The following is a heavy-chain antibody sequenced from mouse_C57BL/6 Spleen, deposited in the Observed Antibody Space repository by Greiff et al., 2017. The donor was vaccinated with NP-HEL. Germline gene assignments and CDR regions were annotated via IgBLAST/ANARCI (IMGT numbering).Heavy chain of an antibody. CDR3: ARRGLRGYFDV. J-gene: IGHJ1*03. D-gene: IGHD2-4*01. V-gene: IGHV1-61*01. CDR2: IYPSDSET. Sequence: VQLQQPGAELVRPGSSVKLSCKASGYTFTSYWMDWVKQRPGQGLEWIGNIYPSDSETHYNQKFKDKATLTVDKSSSTAYMQLSSLTSEDSAVYYCARRGLRGYFDVWGTGTTVTVSS. CDR1: GYTFTSYW.